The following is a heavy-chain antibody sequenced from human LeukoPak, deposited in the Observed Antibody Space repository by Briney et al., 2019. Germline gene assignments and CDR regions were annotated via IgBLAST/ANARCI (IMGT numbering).Heavy chain of an antibody. CDR2: INHSGST. V-gene: IGHV4-34*01. CDR3: ARAGYCSSTSCSHRGYYYGMDV. CDR1: GGSFSGYY. J-gene: IGHJ6*02. Sequence: PSETLSLTCAVYGGSFSGYYWSWIRQPPGKGLEWIGEINHSGSTNYNPSLKSRVTISVDTSKNQFSLKLSSVTAADTAVYYCARAGYCSSTSCSHRGYYYGMDVWGQGTTVTVSS. D-gene: IGHD2-2*01.